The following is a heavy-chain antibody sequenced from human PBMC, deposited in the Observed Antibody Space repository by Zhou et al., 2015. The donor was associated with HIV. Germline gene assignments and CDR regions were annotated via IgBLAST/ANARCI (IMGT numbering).Heavy chain of an antibody. D-gene: IGHD1-14*01. V-gene: IGHV1-46*01. Sequence: QVQLVQSGTEVKKPGASVKVSCKTSGYTFSNFYMHWVRQAPGQGLEWMGIINPSGGSTSYAQKFQGRITLTRDTSTSTLYMELSSLRSEDTAVYYCASGRDVWGQGTTVTVSS. CDR1: GYTFSNFY. CDR3: ASGRDV. J-gene: IGHJ6*02. CDR2: INPSGGST.